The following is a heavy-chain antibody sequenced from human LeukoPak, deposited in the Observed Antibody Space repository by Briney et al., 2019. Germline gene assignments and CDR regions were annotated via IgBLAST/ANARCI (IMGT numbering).Heavy chain of an antibody. CDR1: GGSFGGYY. Sequence: SETLSLTCAVYGGSFGGYYWSWIRQPPGKGLEWIGEINHSGSTNYNPSLKSRVTISVDTSKNQFSLKLSSVTAADTAVYYCARVSPRGRSFDYWGQGTLVTVSS. V-gene: IGHV4-34*01. CDR3: ARVSPRGRSFDY. D-gene: IGHD2-15*01. J-gene: IGHJ4*02. CDR2: INHSGST.